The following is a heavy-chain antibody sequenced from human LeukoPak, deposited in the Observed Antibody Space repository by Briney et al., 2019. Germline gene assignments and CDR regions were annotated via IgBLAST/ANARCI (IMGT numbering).Heavy chain of an antibody. CDR2: ISGSGGST. V-gene: IGHV3-23*01. D-gene: IGHD1-7*01. J-gene: IGHJ4*02. CDR3: AKVLVGTTCFEY. CDR1: GFTFSSYG. Sequence: GGSLRLSCVASGFTFSSYGMSWVRLAPGKGLEWVSAISGSGGSTYYADSVKGRFTMSRDNSKNTLYLQMNSLRAEDTAVYYCAKVLVGTTCFEYWGQGTLVTVSS.